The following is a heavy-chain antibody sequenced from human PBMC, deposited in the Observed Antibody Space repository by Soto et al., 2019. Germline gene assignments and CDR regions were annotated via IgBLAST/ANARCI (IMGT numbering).Heavy chain of an antibody. CDR3: AREQLAAAGSIYYFDY. V-gene: IGHV1-69*13. CDR1: GGTFSSHA. Sequence: AASVKVSCKASGGTFSSHAISWVRQAPGQGLEWMGGIIPIFGTANYAQKFQGRVTITADESTSTAYMKLSSLRSEDTAVYYCAREQLAAAGSIYYFDYWGQGTLVTVSS. D-gene: IGHD6-13*01. CDR2: IIPIFGTA. J-gene: IGHJ4*02.